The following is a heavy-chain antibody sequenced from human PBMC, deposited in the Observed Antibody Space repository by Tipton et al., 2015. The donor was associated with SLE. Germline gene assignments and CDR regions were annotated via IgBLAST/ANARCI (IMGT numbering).Heavy chain of an antibody. CDR1: GSTFSSYG. J-gene: IGHJ4*02. D-gene: IGHD2-2*01. CDR2: IRYDGSNK. CDR3: ARDTTVVPAAALSY. Sequence: SLRLSCAASGSTFSSYGMHWVRQAPGKGLEWVAFIRYDGSNKYYADSVKGRFTISRDNSKNTLYLQMNSLRAEDTAVYYCARDTTVVPAAALSYWGQGTLVTVSS. V-gene: IGHV3-30*02.